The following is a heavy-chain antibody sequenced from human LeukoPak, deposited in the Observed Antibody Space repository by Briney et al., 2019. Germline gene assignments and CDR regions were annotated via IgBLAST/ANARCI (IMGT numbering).Heavy chain of an antibody. CDR1: RFPFSSYW. D-gene: IGHD1-26*01. CDR3: ARSLGGAYDY. J-gene: IGHJ4*02. Sequence: GGSLRLSCAASRFPFSSYWMHWVRQAPGKGLVWVSRINIDGSNTNYADSVKGRFTISRDNAKNTLYLQMDSLRAEDTAVYYCARSLGGAYDYWGQGTLVTVSS. CDR2: INIDGSNT. V-gene: IGHV3-74*01.